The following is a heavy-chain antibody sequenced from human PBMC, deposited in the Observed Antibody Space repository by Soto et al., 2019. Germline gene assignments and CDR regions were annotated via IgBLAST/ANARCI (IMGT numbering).Heavy chain of an antibody. CDR2: IYPGDSDT. J-gene: IGHJ4*02. D-gene: IGHD3-3*01. CDR3: ASLATGVRFLEWLAPFDY. V-gene: IGHV5-51*01. CDR1: GYSFTSYW. Sequence: PGESLKISCKGSGYSFTSYWIGWVRQMPGKGLEWMGIIYPGDSDTRYSPSFQGQVTISADKSISTAYLQWSSLKASDTAMYYCASLATGVRFLEWLAPFDYWGQGTLVNVSS.